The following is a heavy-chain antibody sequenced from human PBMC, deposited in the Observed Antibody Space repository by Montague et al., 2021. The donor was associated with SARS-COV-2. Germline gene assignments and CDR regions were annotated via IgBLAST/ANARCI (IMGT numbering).Heavy chain of an antibody. CDR2: IFWNDDK. CDR3: AHSLLFSSLGEFDS. CDR1: GFSLISDGVG. J-gene: IGHJ4*02. Sequence: PALVKPTQTLTLTCTFSGFSLISDGVGVGWIRQPPGKALEWLALIFWNDDKRYNSSLKNRLTVTKDTSKNQVVLTMTNMDPLDTGTYYCAHSLLFSSLGEFDSWGQGTLGTVAS. D-gene: IGHD7-27*01. V-gene: IGHV2-5*01.